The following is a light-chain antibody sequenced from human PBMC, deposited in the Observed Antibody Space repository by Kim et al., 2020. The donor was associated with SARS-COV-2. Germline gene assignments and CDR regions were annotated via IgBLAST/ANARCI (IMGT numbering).Light chain of an antibody. CDR1: QGISSY. Sequence: SAAGGDRVTLTGLASQGISSYLAWCQQKPGKVPKLLMYTAATLQSGGPSRFSGSGSVTEFTLTISSRQPEDFATYYGQQLNGYPLTLGGGTKVEIK. CDR3: QQLNGYPLT. J-gene: IGKJ4*01. V-gene: IGKV1-9*01. CDR2: TAA.